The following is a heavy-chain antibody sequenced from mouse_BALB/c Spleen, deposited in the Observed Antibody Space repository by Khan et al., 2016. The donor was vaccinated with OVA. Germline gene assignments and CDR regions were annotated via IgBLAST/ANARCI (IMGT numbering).Heavy chain of an antibody. CDR1: GFTFSSYA. CDR2: ISSGGSYT. Sequence: EVELVESGGDLVKPGGSLKLSCAASGFTFSSYAMSWVRQSPEKRLEWVAEISSGGSYTYYPDTVTGRFTISRDNAKNTLYLEMISLRSEDTAMYYCARGYEYDGAWFAYWGQGTLVTVSA. V-gene: IGHV5-9-4*01. CDR3: ARGYEYDGAWFAY. J-gene: IGHJ3*01. D-gene: IGHD2-4*01.